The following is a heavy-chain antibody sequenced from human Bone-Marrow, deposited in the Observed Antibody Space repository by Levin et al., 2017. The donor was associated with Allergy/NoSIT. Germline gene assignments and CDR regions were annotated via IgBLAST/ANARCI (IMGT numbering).Heavy chain of an antibody. V-gene: IGHV3-30*03. Sequence: PGGSLRLSCAASGFTFSSSGMHWVRQAPGKGLEWVAVISFDGSNKLSAGSVKGRFTISRDNSKNTLYLQMDSLRVDDTAVYYCARDLFLISPWGQGTVVTVSS. J-gene: IGHJ5*01. CDR1: GFTFSSSG. D-gene: IGHD3-3*01. CDR3: ARDLFLISP. CDR2: ISFDGSNK.